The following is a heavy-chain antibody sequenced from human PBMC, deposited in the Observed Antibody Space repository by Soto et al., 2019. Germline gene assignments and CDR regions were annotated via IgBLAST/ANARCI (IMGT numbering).Heavy chain of an antibody. V-gene: IGHV1-8*01. CDR1: GYTFTSYD. CDR2: MNPNRGNT. D-gene: IGHD6-13*01. J-gene: IGHJ4*02. CDR3: ARQSAAAGCFDH. Sequence: GASVKVSCKASGYTFTSYDMKWVRQATGQGLEWMGWMNPNRGNTGHAQKFQGRVTMTRKNSIRTAYMELSSLRSDDTAVYYCARQSAAAGCFDHWGQGTLVTVSS.